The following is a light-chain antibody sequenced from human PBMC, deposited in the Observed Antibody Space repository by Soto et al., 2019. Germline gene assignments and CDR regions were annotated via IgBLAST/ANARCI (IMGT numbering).Light chain of an antibody. V-gene: IGKV1-5*03. J-gene: IGKJ1*01. Sequence: DIQMSQSPSTLSASVGDRVTITCRASQSISSYLAWYQQKPGKAPNLLIYKASSLETGVPSRFSGSGSGTEFTLTISSLQPDDFAVYYCQQYHSYLWTFGQGTKVEIK. CDR3: QQYHSYLWT. CDR1: QSISSY. CDR2: KAS.